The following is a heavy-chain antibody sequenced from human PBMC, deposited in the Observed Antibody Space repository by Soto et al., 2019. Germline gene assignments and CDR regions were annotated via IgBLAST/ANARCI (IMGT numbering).Heavy chain of an antibody. Sequence: QVQLEESAGGVVQPGRSLRLSCAASGFTFSSYGMHWVRQAPGKGLEWVAVIWYDGSNKYYADSVKGRFTISRDNSKNTLYPQMNSLRAEDTAVYYCAREDGSGSYFESYFDYWGQGTLVTVSS. CDR3: AREDGSGSYFESYFDY. V-gene: IGHV3-33*01. CDR2: IWYDGSNK. CDR1: GFTFSSYG. J-gene: IGHJ4*02. D-gene: IGHD3-10*01.